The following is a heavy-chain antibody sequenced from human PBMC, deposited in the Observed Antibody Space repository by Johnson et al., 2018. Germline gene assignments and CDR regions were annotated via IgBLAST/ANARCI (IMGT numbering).Heavy chain of an antibody. CDR2: ISTTSHYI. D-gene: IGHD3-9*01. J-gene: IGHJ6*03. CDR3: AKRNDGSYFGYYLDV. CDR1: GFTFSAYR. Sequence: VQLVQSGGGLVKPGGSLRLSCAASGFTFSAYRMSWVRQAPGKGLEWVSSISTTSHYIYYVDSVKGRFTISRDNSRDSLFLQMDNLRAEDTAVYYCAKRNDGSYFGYYLDVWGKGTTVTVSS. V-gene: IGHV3-21*01.